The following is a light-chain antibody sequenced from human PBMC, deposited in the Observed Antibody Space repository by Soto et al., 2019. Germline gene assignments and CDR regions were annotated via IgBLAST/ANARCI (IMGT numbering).Light chain of an antibody. CDR2: EVR. CDR1: TSDIGAYNY. J-gene: IGLJ2*01. CDR3: SSYTSSSTVL. Sequence: QSALTQPASVSGSLGQSITISCTGTTSDIGAYNYVSWYQQHPGKAPRLIVYEVRYRPSEVSNRFSGSKSGNTASLTISGLQAEDEADYFCSSYTSSSTVLFGGGTKLTVL. V-gene: IGLV2-14*01.